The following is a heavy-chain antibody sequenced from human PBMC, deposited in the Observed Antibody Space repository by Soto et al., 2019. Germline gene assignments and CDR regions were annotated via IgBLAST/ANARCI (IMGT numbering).Heavy chain of an antibody. CDR1: GFTFSDYA. Sequence: EVQLLDSGGGLVQPGGSLRLSCTASGFTFSDYAMSWVRQPPGKGLEWVSVISAGGSTYYAASLKGRFTVTRANSKNTLYLQMNSLRAKDTAVYYCANVPIWCSSTSCYTEGFDYWGQGTLVTVSS. CDR2: ISAGGST. D-gene: IGHD2-2*02. V-gene: IGHV3-23*01. J-gene: IGHJ4*02. CDR3: ANVPIWCSSTSCYTEGFDY.